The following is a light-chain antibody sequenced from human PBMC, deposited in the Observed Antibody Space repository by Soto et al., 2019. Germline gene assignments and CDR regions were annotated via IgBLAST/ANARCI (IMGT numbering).Light chain of an antibody. Sequence: IQLTQSPSSLSASVGDRVTITCRASQGISSYLAWYQQKPGKAPKLLIYAASTLQSGVPSRFSGSGSGTEFTLTISSLQPDDFATYYCQQYNSYSRTFGQGTKVDIK. CDR2: AAS. CDR3: QQYNSYSRT. CDR1: QGISSY. J-gene: IGKJ1*01. V-gene: IGKV1-9*01.